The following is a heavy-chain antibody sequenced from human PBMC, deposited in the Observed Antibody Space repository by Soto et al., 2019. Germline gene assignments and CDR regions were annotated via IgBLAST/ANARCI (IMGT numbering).Heavy chain of an antibody. CDR3: TRDLNHDCGP. D-gene: IGHD2-21*01. CDR1: GFTFSDYW. CDR2: MNPDGSEQ. V-gene: IGHV3-7*04. J-gene: IGHJ5*02. Sequence: EVHLVESGGALVQPGGSLRLSCAASGFTFSDYWMTWVRQTPGKGLEGVANMNPDGSEQYYLDSVKGRFTISRDNAKNSLYLQMKHLRGEDTAVYYCTRDLNHDCGPWGQGTQVIVSS.